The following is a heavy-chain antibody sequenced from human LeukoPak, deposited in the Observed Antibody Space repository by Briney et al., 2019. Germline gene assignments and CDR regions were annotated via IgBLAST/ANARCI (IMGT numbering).Heavy chain of an antibody. CDR2: ITKDGTDK. CDR3: ARGRWGSGYYFDY. V-gene: IGHV3-7*01. Sequence: GGSLRFSCAAAGFTFSSFWMAWVRQAPGNRLEYVANITKDGTDKYYVGSVKGRFTISRDNAKTSLYLQMSSLRDEDTAAYYCARGRWGSGYYFDYWGQGTLVTVSS. CDR1: GFTFSSFW. J-gene: IGHJ4*02. D-gene: IGHD6-25*01.